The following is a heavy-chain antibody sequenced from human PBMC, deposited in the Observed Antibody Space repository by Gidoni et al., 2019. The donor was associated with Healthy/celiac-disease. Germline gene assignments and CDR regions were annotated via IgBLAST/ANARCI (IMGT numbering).Heavy chain of an antibody. CDR2: IIPIFGTA. Sequence: QVQLVQSGAEVEKPGSSVKVSCKASGGTFSSYAIRWVRQAPGQGLEWMGGIIPIFGTANYAQKFQGRVTITADKSTSTAYMELSSLRSEDTAVYYCARVYDYPHGVYYFDYWGQGTLVTVSS. D-gene: IGHD3-16*01. CDR3: ARVYDYPHGVYYFDY. J-gene: IGHJ4*02. CDR1: GGTFSSYA. V-gene: IGHV1-69*06.